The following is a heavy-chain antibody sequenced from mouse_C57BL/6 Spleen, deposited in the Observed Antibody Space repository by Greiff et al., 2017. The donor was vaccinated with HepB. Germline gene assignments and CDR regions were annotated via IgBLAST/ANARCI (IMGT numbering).Heavy chain of an antibody. CDR2: INPNNGGT. J-gene: IGHJ4*01. CDR3: ARPVVEGYAMDY. Sequence: EVQLQQSGPELVKPGASVKISCKASGYTFTDYYMNWVKQSHGKSLEWIGDINPNNGGTSYTQKFKGKATLTVDKSSSTAYMELRSLTSEDSAVYYCARPVVEGYAMDYWGQGTSVTVSS. V-gene: IGHV1-26*01. CDR1: GYTFTDYY. D-gene: IGHD1-1*01.